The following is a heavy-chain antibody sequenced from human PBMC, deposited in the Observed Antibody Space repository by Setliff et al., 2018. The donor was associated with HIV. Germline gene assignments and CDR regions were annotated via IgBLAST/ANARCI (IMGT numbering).Heavy chain of an antibody. CDR2: IIPIFCTA. Sequence: SVKVSCKAPADTFSSYAISWVRQAPGQGLEWMGGIIPIFCTANYAQKFQGRVTITADESTSIAYMELSSLRFEDTAMYYCVRKYAKGKNIAVVTARDRAFDIWGQGTMVTVSS. V-gene: IGHV1-69*13. D-gene: IGHD2-21*02. J-gene: IGHJ3*02. CDR1: ADTFSSYA. CDR3: VRKYAKGKNIAVVTARDRAFDI.